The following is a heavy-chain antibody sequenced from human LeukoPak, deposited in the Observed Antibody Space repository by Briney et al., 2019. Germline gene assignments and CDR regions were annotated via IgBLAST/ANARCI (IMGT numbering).Heavy chain of an antibody. CDR3: AKRGVVIRVILVGFHKEAYYFDS. J-gene: IGHJ4*02. D-gene: IGHD3-22*01. Sequence: GGSLRLSCAVSGITLSNYGMSWVRQAPGKGLEWVAGISGSGGGTYYADSVKGRFTISKDNPKNTLYLQMNSLRAEDTAVYFCAKRGVVIRVILVGFHKEAYYFDSWGQGALVTVSS. CDR2: ISGSGGGT. V-gene: IGHV3-23*01. CDR1: GITLSNYG.